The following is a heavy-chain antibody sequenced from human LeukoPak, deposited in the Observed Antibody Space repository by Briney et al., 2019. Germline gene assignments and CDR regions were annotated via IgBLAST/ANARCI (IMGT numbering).Heavy chain of an antibody. D-gene: IGHD1-26*01. CDR1: GFTISSWW. CDR3: ARDGRPLDY. J-gene: IGHJ4*02. CDR2: IKQDGSEK. V-gene: IGHV3-7*01. Sequence: GGSLRLSCAASGFTISSWWMTWVRQAPGKGLEWVANIKQDGSEKYYVDSVKGRFTISRDNAKNSLYLYMNSLRADDTAVYYCARDGRPLDYWGQGILVTVSS.